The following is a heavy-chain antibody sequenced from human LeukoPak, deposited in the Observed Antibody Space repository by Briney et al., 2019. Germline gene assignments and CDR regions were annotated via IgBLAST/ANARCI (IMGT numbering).Heavy chain of an antibody. D-gene: IGHD6-13*01. CDR3: ARCAAGGDFDY. V-gene: IGHV3-48*03. J-gene: IGHJ4*02. Sequence: GGSLRLSCAASGFTYSTYAMDGGRQAPGKELEWVSYISSRGSSIYYADSVKGRFTISRDNAKNSLYLQMSSLRVEDTAVYYCARCAAGGDFDYWGQGTLVTVSS. CDR1: GFTYSTYA. CDR2: ISSRGSSI.